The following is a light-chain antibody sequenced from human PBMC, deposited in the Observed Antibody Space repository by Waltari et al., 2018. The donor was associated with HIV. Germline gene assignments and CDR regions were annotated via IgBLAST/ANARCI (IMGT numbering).Light chain of an antibody. CDR1: NSHIGTNA. CDR3: AAWDDTLNGFV. Sequence: QSVLTQPPSVSEAPRPRVTISCSGSNSHIGTNAVIWFQQFPGKTPKLLIYYDSLLPSGGSDRFSATKSGTSASLAISGLQSEDAADYYCAAWDDTLNGFVFGTGTRVTVL. V-gene: IGLV1-36*01. J-gene: IGLJ1*01. CDR2: YDS.